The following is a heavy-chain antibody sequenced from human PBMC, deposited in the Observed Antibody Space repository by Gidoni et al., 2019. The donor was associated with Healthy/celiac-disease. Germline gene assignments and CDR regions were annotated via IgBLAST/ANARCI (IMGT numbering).Heavy chain of an antibody. D-gene: IGHD6-6*01. Sequence: QVQLQQWGAGLLKPSETLSLTCAVYGGSFSGYYWSWIRQPPGKGLEWIGEINHSGSTNYNPSLKSRVTISVDTSKNQFSLKLSSVTAADTAVYYCARGAERWIAAPPRYFDYWGQGTLVTVSS. V-gene: IGHV4-34*01. J-gene: IGHJ4*02. CDR1: GGSFSGYY. CDR3: ARGAERWIAAPPRYFDY. CDR2: INHSGST.